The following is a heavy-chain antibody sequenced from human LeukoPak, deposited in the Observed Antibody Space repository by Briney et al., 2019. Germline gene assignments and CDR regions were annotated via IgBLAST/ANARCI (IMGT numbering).Heavy chain of an antibody. J-gene: IGHJ6*02. CDR1: GFTFSSYA. Sequence: GGSLRLSCAASGFTFSSYAMNWVRQAPGKGLEWVSAISGSGGSTYYADSVKGRFTISRDNSKNTLYLQMNSLRAEDTAVYYCARDLHVVVVAAPSYYYYGMDVWGQGTTVTVSS. D-gene: IGHD2-15*01. CDR2: ISGSGGST. CDR3: ARDLHVVVVAAPSYYYYGMDV. V-gene: IGHV3-23*01.